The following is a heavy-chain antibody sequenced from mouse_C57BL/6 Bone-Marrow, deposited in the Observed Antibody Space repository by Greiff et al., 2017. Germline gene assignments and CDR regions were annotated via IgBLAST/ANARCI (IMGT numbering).Heavy chain of an antibody. CDR1: GFTFSSYA. Sequence: EVKLEESGGGLVKPGGSLKLSCAASGFTFSSYAMSWVRQTPEKRLEWVATISDGGSYTYYPDNVKGRFTISRDNAKNNLYLQMSHLKSEDTAMYYCARGGSTMNDYWGQGTTLTVSS. V-gene: IGHV5-4*03. D-gene: IGHD2-4*01. CDR3: ARGGSTMNDY. CDR2: ISDGGSYT. J-gene: IGHJ2*01.